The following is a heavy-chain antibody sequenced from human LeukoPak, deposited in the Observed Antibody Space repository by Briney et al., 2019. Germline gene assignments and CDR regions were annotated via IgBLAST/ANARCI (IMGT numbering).Heavy chain of an antibody. CDR2: INPTGTGT. V-gene: IGHV1-46*01. Sequence: ASVKVSCKASGYTFTNYYMHWVGPAPGQGLEWMGLINPTGTGTNYAQKFRGRVTLTRDTSTTTVYMELSSLRSEDTAVYYCAREESGGYFDYWGQGTLVTVSS. CDR1: GYTFTNYY. CDR3: AREESGGYFDY. J-gene: IGHJ4*02. D-gene: IGHD2-8*02.